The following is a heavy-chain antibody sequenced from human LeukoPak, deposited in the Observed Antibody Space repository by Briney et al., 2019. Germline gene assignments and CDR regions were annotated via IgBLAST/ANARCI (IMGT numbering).Heavy chain of an antibody. CDR3: ARLGYSYGHTYFDY. CDR2: ISSSSSTI. J-gene: IGHJ4*02. CDR1: GFSFSSYS. Sequence: PGGSLRLSCAASGFSFSSYSMNWVRQAPGKGLEWVSYISSSSSTIYYVHSVKGRFTISRDNAKNSLYLQMNSLRAEDTAVYYCARLGYSYGHTYFDYWGQGTLVTVSS. V-gene: IGHV3-48*01. D-gene: IGHD5-18*01.